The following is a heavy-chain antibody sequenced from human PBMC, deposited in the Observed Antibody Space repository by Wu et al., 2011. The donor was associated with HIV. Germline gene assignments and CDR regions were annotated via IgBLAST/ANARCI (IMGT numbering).Heavy chain of an antibody. V-gene: IGHV1-2*02. CDR3: ARDPYSSSFYYYYFMDV. J-gene: IGHJ6*03. Sequence: QVQLVQSGAEVKKPGASVKVSCKASGYTFTGYYMHWVRQAPGQGLEWMGWINPNSGGTNYAQKFQGRVTMTRDTSISTAYMEMRRLRSDDTAVYYCARDPYSSSFYYYYFMDVWGKGTTVTVSS. D-gene: IGHD6-6*01. CDR1: GYTFTGYY. CDR2: INPNSGGT.